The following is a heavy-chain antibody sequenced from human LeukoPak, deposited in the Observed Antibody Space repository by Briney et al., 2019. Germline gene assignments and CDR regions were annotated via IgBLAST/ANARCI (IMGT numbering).Heavy chain of an antibody. CDR1: GFTFSSYA. V-gene: IGHV3-23*01. CDR3: AKDPFAMVRGVIDY. D-gene: IGHD3-10*01. Sequence: SGGSLRLSCAASGFTFSSYATSWVRQAPGKGLEWVSAISGSGGSTYYADSVKGRFTISRDNSKNTLYLQMNSLRAEDTAVYYCAKDPFAMVRGVIDYWGQGTLVTVSS. J-gene: IGHJ4*02. CDR2: ISGSGGST.